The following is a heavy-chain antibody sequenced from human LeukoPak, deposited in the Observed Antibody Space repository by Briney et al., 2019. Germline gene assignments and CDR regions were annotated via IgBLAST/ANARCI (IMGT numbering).Heavy chain of an antibody. D-gene: IGHD6-19*01. CDR3: ARDDSDGWSHDI. V-gene: IGHV3-48*03. J-gene: IGHJ3*02. CDR1: GFTFNSYE. Sequence: GGSLRLSCAASGFTFNSYEMNWVRQAPGKGLDWVSYISRSGDTINYADSVKGRFTVSRDTAKILLYLQMNSLTVDDSAVYYCARDDSDGWSHDIWGQGTRVTVSS. CDR2: ISRSGDTI.